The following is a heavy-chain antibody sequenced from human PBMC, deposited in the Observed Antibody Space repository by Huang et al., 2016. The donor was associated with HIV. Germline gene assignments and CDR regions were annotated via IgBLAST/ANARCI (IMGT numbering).Heavy chain of an antibody. CDR1: GGSIRSANYY. CDR2: IYYSGSP. V-gene: IGHV4-39*02. Sequence: QLQLQESGPGLVKPSETLSLTCTVSGGSIRSANYYWGWIRQPPGKGLEWIGSIYYSGSPSYNPSLKLRVTITVDTSKNHFSLRMRSVTAADTAVYYCARLPGSITMIRGVITDPYWGQGTLVTVSS. J-gene: IGHJ4*02. D-gene: IGHD3-10*01. CDR3: ARLPGSITMIRGVITDPY.